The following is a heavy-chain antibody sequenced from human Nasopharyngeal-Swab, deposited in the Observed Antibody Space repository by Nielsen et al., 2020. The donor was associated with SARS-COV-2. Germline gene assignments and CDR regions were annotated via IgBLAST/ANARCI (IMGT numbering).Heavy chain of an antibody. D-gene: IGHD6-13*01. V-gene: IGHV4-59*08. CDR1: GGSISSYY. J-gene: IGHJ5*02. CDR3: ARLRIAAAGTAYWFDP. CDR2: IYYSGST. Sequence: SETLSLTCNVSGGSISSYYWSWIRQPPGKGLEWIGYIYYSGSTNYNPSLKSRVTISVDTSKNQFSLKLSFVTAADTAVYYCARLRIAAAGTAYWFDPWGQGTLVTVSS.